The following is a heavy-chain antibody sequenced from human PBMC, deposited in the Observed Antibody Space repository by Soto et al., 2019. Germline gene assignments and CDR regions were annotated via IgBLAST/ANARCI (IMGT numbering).Heavy chain of an antibody. V-gene: IGHV4-61*01. CDR1: GGSVSSGSYY. J-gene: IGHJ4*02. CDR3: ARAPPDCISTSCYVSYFDY. D-gene: IGHD2-2*01. CDR2: IYYSGST. Sequence: SETLSLTCTVSGGSVSSGSYYWSWIRQPPGKGLEWIGYIYYSGSTNYNPSLKSRVTISVDTSKNQFSLKLSSVTAADTAVYYCARAPPDCISTSCYVSYFDYWGQGTLVTVSS.